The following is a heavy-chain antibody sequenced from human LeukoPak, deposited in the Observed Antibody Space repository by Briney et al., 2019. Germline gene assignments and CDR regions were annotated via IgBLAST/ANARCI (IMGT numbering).Heavy chain of an antibody. Sequence: PSETLSLSCTVSGGSISSSGYFWGWVRQPPGKGLEWMGSVDYTGTTYYNPSLKSRVTISLDTSKKQFSLRLTSVTAADTAVYYCAREMSWAGAFDIWGQGTMVTVSS. D-gene: IGHD6-13*01. V-gene: IGHV4-39*07. CDR2: VDYTGTT. J-gene: IGHJ3*02. CDR3: AREMSWAGAFDI. CDR1: GGSISSSGYF.